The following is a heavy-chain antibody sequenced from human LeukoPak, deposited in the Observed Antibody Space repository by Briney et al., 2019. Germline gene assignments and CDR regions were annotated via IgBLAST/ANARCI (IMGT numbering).Heavy chain of an antibody. CDR2: INPNSGGT. CDR3: AKGGRYSGSYYDYYYYYMDI. V-gene: IGHV1-2*02. J-gene: IGHJ6*03. Sequence: GASVKVSCKASGYTFTGYYMHWVRQAPGKGLDWMGWINPNSGGTNYAQKFQGRVTMTSDTSISTANMELSRLRSDDTAVYYCAKGGRYSGSYYDYYYYYMDIWGKGTTVTVSS. D-gene: IGHD1-26*01. CDR1: GYTFTGYY.